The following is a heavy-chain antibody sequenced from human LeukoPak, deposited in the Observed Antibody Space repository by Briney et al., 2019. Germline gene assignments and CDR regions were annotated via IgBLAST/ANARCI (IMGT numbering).Heavy chain of an antibody. CDR3: ARDRRITMVRGVSSAPDY. V-gene: IGHV3-74*01. J-gene: IGHJ4*02. Sequence: PGGSLRLSCAASGFTFSSYWMHWVRQAAGKGLVWVSRINSDGSSTIYADSVKGGFTISRDNAKNTLYLQMNSLRAEDTAVYYCARDRRITMVRGVSSAPDYWGQGTLVTVSS. CDR2: INSDGSST. CDR1: GFTFSSYW. D-gene: IGHD3-10*01.